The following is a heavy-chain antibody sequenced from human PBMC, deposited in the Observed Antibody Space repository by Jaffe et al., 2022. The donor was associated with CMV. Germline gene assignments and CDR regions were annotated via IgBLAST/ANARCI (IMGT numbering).Heavy chain of an antibody. D-gene: IGHD3-3*01. CDR3: AKDSGLQFLEWYNL. J-gene: IGHJ5*02. Sequence: QMQLVESGGGVVQPGRSLRLSCAASGFTFRSFGMHWVRQAPEKGLEWVAAILYDGRNEYYADSVKGRFTISRDNSKNTVYLQMNSLRPEDSAVYYCAKDSGLQFLEWYNLWGQGTLVTVSS. V-gene: IGHV3-30*18. CDR1: GFTFRSFG. CDR2: ILYDGRNE.